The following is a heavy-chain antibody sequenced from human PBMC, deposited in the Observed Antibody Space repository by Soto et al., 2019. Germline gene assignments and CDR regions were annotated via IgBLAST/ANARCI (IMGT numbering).Heavy chain of an antibody. J-gene: IGHJ5*02. D-gene: IGHD3-22*01. V-gene: IGHV4-30-2*01. CDR3: ARAWYYYDSSGSRWFDP. CDR2: IYHSGST. CDR1: GCSISSCGYS. Sequence: SETLSVTCAVSGCSISSCGYSWSWIRQPPGKGLEWIGYIYHSGSTYYNPSLKSRVTISVDRSKNQFSLKLSSVTAADTAVYYCARAWYYYDSSGSRWFDPWGQRTLVT.